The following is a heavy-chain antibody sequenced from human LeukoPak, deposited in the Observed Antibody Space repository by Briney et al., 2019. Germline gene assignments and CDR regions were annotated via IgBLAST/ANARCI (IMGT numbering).Heavy chain of an antibody. CDR1: GGSISTYY. CDR2: IFYSGST. V-gene: IGHV4-59*12. Sequence: SETLSLTCTVSGGSISTYYWSWIRQPPGKGLEWIGYIFYSGSTNYNPSLKSRVTISVDPSKNQFSLKLSSVTAADTAVYYCASPFNAAGVDYWGQGTLVTVSS. J-gene: IGHJ4*02. CDR3: ASPFNAAGVDY. D-gene: IGHD6-13*01.